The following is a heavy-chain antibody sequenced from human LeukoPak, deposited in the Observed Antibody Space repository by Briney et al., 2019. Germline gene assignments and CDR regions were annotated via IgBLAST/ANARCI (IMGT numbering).Heavy chain of an antibody. J-gene: IGHJ3*02. Sequence: GESLKISCKGSGYSFTSYWTGWVRQMPGKGLEWMGIIYPGDSDTTYSPSFQGQVTISADKSISTAYLQWSSLKASDTAIYYCARYYFGSGTWGSFDIWGQGTMVTVSS. CDR1: GYSFTSYW. D-gene: IGHD3-10*01. CDR3: ARYYFGSGTWGSFDI. CDR2: IYPGDSDT. V-gene: IGHV5-51*01.